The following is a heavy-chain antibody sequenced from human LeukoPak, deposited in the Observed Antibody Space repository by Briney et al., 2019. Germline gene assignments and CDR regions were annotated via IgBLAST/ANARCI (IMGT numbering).Heavy chain of an antibody. CDR2: ISWDGGST. Sequence: GGSLRLSCAASGFTFDDYAMHWVRHAPGKGLEWVSLISWDGGSTYYADSVKGRFTISRDNSKNSLYLQMNSLRAEDTALYYCAKDGQEYSSSWYGSYYHGMDVWGKGTTVTVSS. V-gene: IGHV3-43D*04. CDR1: GFTFDDYA. D-gene: IGHD6-13*01. CDR3: AKDGQEYSSSWYGSYYHGMDV. J-gene: IGHJ6*04.